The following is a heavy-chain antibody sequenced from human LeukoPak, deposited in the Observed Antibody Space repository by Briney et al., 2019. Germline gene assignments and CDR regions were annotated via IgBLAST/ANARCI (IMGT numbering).Heavy chain of an antibody. CDR3: ARVGSSGWLYYYYYYMDV. CDR1: GYTFTSYY. J-gene: IGHJ6*03. CDR2: INPSGGST. Sequence: GASVKVSCKASGYTFTSYYMHWVRQAPGQGLEWMGIINPSGGSTSYAQKFQGRVTMTTDTSTSTAYMELRSLRSDDTAVYYCARVGSSGWLYYYYYYMDVWGKGTTVTVSS. V-gene: IGHV1-46*01. D-gene: IGHD6-19*01.